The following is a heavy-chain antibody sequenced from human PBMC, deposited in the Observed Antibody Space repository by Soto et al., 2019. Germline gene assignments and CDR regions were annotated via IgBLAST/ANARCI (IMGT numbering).Heavy chain of an antibody. Sequence: PGGSLRLSCAASGFTFSSYGMHWVRQAPGKGLEWVAVISYDGSNKYYADSVKGRFTISRDNSKNTLYLQMNSLRAEDTAVYYCAKDLVYYGGNSGAFDIWGQGTMVTVSS. J-gene: IGHJ3*02. D-gene: IGHD4-17*01. CDR1: GFTFSSYG. V-gene: IGHV3-30*18. CDR3: AKDLVYYGGNSGAFDI. CDR2: ISYDGSNK.